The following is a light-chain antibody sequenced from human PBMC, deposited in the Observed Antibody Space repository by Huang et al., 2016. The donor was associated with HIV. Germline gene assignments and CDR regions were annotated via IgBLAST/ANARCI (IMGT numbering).Light chain of an antibody. V-gene: IGKV2-29*02. CDR1: PSLLYTDGKTY. Sequence: DIVMTQTPLSLSVTPGQPASISCNSSPSLLYTDGKTYLYWYLQKPGRSPQLLIYEVSRRFSEVPDRFSGSGSGTHFTLKISRVEAEDVGVYYCMQGLHLPYTFGQGAKLEIK. J-gene: IGKJ2*01. CDR3: MQGLHLPYT. CDR2: EVS.